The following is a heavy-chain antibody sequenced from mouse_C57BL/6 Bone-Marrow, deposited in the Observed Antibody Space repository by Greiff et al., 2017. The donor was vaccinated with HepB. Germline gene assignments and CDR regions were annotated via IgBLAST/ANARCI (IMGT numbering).Heavy chain of an antibody. V-gene: IGHV1-54*01. CDR1: GYAFTNYL. J-gene: IGHJ2*01. CDR2: INPGSGGT. D-gene: IGHD1-1*01. CDR3: ARSDYYGSSYDY. Sequence: VQLQQSGAELVRPGTSVKVSCKASGYAFTNYLIEWVKQRPGQGLEWIGVINPGSGGTKYNEKFKGKATLTADKYSSTAYMQLSSLTSEDSAVYFCARSDYYGSSYDYWGQGTTLTVSS.